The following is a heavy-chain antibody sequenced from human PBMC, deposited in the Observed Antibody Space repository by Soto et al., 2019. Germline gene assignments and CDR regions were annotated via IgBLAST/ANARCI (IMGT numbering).Heavy chain of an antibody. CDR2: FYSGST. Sequence: PSESLSLTCVVSGATISSRGFYWGWNRQPPGKGLEWVGTFYSGSTYNNPSLKSRVTISVDTSKNQFSLKMSTVAAEDTAIYYCATTRGIAVGGSFDHWGQGTLVTVSS. J-gene: IGHJ5*02. D-gene: IGHD6-13*01. V-gene: IGHV4-39*01. CDR1: GATISSRGFY. CDR3: ATTRGIAVGGSFDH.